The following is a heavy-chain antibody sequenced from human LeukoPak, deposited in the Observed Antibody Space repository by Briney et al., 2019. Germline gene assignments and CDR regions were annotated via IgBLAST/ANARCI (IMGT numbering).Heavy chain of an antibody. J-gene: IGHJ6*04. V-gene: IGHV4-34*01. CDR1: GGSFSGYY. CDR2: INHSGST. CDR3: ARVVGRMDV. Sequence: SETLSLTCAVYGGSFSGYYWSWIRHPPGKGLEWIGEINHSGSTNYNPSLKSRVTISVDTSKNQFSLKLSSVTAADTAVYYCARVVGRMDVWGKGTTVTVSS.